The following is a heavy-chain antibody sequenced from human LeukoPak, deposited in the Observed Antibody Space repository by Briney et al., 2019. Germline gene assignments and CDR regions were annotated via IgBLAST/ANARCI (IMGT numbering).Heavy chain of an antibody. CDR2: ISSSGSSI. D-gene: IGHD2-15*01. Sequence: GGSLRLSCAASGFTLSSYEMTWVRQAPGKGLEWVSYISSSGSSIYYADSVKGRFTISRDNAKNSLYLQMNSLRAEDTAVYYCARDTYCSGGSCYDGIDAFDIWGQGTMVTVSS. V-gene: IGHV3-48*03. J-gene: IGHJ3*02. CDR1: GFTLSSYE. CDR3: ARDTYCSGGSCYDGIDAFDI.